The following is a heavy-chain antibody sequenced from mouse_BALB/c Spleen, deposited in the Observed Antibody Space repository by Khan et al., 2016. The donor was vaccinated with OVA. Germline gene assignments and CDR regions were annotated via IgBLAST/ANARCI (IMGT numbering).Heavy chain of an antibody. CDR3: ATSFITTASLYAVDY. J-gene: IGHJ4*01. CDR2: ISTYYGDA. CDR1: GYTFTDYT. Sequence: QVQLKQSGTELVRPGVSVKISCKGTGYTFTDYTIHWVKQSHAKSLEWIGVISTYYGDAKYNQKFKDKATMTVDKSSNKDYMELARLTSDVSAIDYCATSFITTASLYAVDYWGQGTSVTVSS. V-gene: IGHV1S137*01. D-gene: IGHD1-1*01.